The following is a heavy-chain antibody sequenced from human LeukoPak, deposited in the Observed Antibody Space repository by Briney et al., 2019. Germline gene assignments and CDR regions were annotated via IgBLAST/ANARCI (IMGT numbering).Heavy chain of an antibody. CDR1: GFTFSRFE. J-gene: IGHJ4*02. CDR2: ISSSGTTI. CDR3: ARLYSSSPLGLDS. D-gene: IGHD3-22*01. Sequence: GGSLRLSCAASGFTFSRFEMNWVRQAPGKGLEWLSYISSSGTTIYYADSVKGRFTISRDKAKNSLYLQIHSLRAEDTAFYYCARLYSSSPLGLDSWGQGTLVTVSS. V-gene: IGHV3-48*03.